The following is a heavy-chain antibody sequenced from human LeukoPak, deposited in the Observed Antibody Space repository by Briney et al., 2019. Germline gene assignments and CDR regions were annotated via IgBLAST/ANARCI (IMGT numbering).Heavy chain of an antibody. J-gene: IGHJ4*02. CDR1: GYTFTSYW. CDR3: ARHVLGPDY. Sequence: KVSCKASGYTFTSYWIGWVRQMPGKCLEWMGIIYPGDSDTRYSPSFQGQVTISADKSISTAYLQWSSLKASDTAMYYCARHVLGPDYWGQGTLVTVSS. CDR2: IYPGDSDT. D-gene: IGHD7-27*01. V-gene: IGHV5-51*01.